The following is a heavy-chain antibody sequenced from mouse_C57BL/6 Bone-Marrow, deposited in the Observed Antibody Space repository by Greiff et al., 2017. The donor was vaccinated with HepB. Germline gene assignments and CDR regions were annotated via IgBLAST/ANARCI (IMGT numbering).Heavy chain of an antibody. Sequence: QVQLQQPGAELVKPGASVKMSCKASGYTFTSYWITWVKQRPGQGLEWIGDIYPGSGSTNYNEKFKSKATLTVDTSSSTAYMQLSSLTSEDSAVYYCAAAGAIYYDYDGGGRDFDYWGQGTTLTVSS. V-gene: IGHV1-55*01. CDR2: IYPGSGST. J-gene: IGHJ2*01. CDR1: GYTFTSYW. CDR3: AAAGAIYYDYDGGGRDFDY. D-gene: IGHD2-4*01.